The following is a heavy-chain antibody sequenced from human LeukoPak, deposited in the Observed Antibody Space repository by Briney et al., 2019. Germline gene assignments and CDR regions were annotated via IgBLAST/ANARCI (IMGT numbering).Heavy chain of an antibody. Sequence: GGSLRLSCVASGFTFSTFGLHWVRQAPGQGLEWVAFIRYGGTDKYYADSVKGRFTVSRDNSKNTLYLQMNSLRPEDSAVYYCAKRGGAGTWDYFDYWGQGTLATVSS. D-gene: IGHD1-7*01. CDR1: GFTFSTFG. CDR3: AKRGGAGTWDYFDY. J-gene: IGHJ4*02. V-gene: IGHV3-30*02. CDR2: IRYGGTDK.